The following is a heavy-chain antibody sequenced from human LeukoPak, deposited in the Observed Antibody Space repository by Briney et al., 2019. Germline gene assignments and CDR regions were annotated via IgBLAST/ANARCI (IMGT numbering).Heavy chain of an antibody. CDR2: ISGSGGST. CDR1: GFTFSSYA. CDR3: AKATTYYDFWSGYERQGSFDY. D-gene: IGHD3-3*01. J-gene: IGHJ4*02. V-gene: IGHV3-23*01. Sequence: GGSLRLSSAASGFTFSSYAMSWVRQAPGKGLEWVSAISGSGGSTYYADSVKGRFTISRDNSKNTLYLQMNSLRAEDTAVYYCAKATTYYDFWSGYERQGSFDYWGQGTLVTVSS.